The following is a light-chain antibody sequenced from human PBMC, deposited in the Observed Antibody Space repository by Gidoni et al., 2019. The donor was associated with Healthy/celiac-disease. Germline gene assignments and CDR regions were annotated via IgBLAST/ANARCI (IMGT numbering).Light chain of an antibody. CDR2: DAS. J-gene: IGKJ2*01. Sequence: IQMPQSPSSLSASVGDRVTSTCQARQDISNYLNWYQQKPGKAPTLLIYDASNLETGVPSRFSGSGSGTDFPFTISSLQPEDIATYYCQQYDNPPYTFGQGTKLEIK. CDR3: QQYDNPPYT. V-gene: IGKV1-33*01. CDR1: QDISNY.